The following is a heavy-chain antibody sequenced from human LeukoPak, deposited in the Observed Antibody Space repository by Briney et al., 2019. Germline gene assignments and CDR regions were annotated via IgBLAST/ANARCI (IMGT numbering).Heavy chain of an antibody. CDR1: GGSFSRYY. D-gene: IGHD4-17*01. CDR2: INHSGST. CDR3: ARYGAVTTNFHY. Sequence: PSETLSLTCAVYGGSFSRYYWSWIRQPPGKGLEWIGEINHSGSTNYNPSLKSRVTISVDTSKNQFSLKLSSVTAADTAVYYCARYGAVTTNFHYGGQGTLVTVSS. J-gene: IGHJ4*02. V-gene: IGHV4-34*01.